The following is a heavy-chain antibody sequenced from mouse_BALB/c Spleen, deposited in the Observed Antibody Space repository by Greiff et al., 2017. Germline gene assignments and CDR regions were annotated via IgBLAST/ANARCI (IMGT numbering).Heavy chain of an antibody. CDR2: IWAGGST. CDR3: ARDSPQWTYYAMDY. Sequence: VKVVESGPGLVAPSQSLSITCTVSGFSLTSYGVHWVRQPPGKGLEWLGVIWAGGSTNYNSALMSRLSISKDNSKSQVFLKMNSLQTDDTAMYYCARDSPQWTYYAMDYWGQGTSVTVSS. CDR1: GFSLTSYG. J-gene: IGHJ4*01. V-gene: IGHV2-9*02.